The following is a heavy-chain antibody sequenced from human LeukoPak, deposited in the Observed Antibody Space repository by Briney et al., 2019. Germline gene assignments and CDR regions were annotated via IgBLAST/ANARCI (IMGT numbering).Heavy chain of an antibody. CDR3: ARGRVRRVPGSGSYYPDY. J-gene: IGHJ4*02. CDR2: MNPNSGNT. D-gene: IGHD3-10*01. Sequence: ASVTVSCKASGYTFTSYDINWVRQAPGQGLEWMGWMNPNSGNTGYAQKFQGRVTITRNTSISTAYMELSSLRSEDTAVYYCARGRVRRVPGSGSYYPDYWGQGTLVTVSS. V-gene: IGHV1-8*01. CDR1: GYTFTSYD.